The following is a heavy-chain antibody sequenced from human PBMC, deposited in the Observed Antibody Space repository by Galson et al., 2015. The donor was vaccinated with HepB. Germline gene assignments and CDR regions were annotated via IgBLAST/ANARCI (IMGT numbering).Heavy chain of an antibody. D-gene: IGHD6-19*01. CDR2: IRSDGSGL. J-gene: IGHJ4*02. V-gene: IGHV3-74*01. Sequence: SLRLSCAASGFTFSNYWMHWVRQVPGKGLLWVSRIRSDGSGLNYADSVRGRFTISRDNANNILYLHMNSLRAEDTAVYYCARLPPVSGLDYWGQGTLVTVSS. CDR3: ARLPPVSGLDY. CDR1: GFTFSNYW.